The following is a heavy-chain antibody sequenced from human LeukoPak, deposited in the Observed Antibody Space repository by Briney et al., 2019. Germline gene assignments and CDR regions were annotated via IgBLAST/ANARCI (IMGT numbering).Heavy chain of an antibody. CDR3: AKEQAYNYGSGSYSFFY. J-gene: IGHJ4*02. Sequence: PSETLSLTCSVSGGSISSYYGSWIRQPPGMGLEWIGYIFYSGTTNYNPSLKSRVTISVDTSKNQFSLRLTSVTAADTAVYYCAKEQAYNYGSGSYSFFYWGQGTLVTVSS. CDR1: GGSISSYY. CDR2: IFYSGTT. D-gene: IGHD3-10*01. V-gene: IGHV4-59*01.